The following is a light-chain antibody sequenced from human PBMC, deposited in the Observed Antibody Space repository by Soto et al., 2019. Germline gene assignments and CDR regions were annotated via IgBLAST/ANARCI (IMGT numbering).Light chain of an antibody. CDR3: CSFAGSYSYV. J-gene: IGLJ1*01. CDR1: SSDVGRYDY. Sequence: QSALTQPCSVSGSPGQSVTISCTGTSSDVGRYDYVSWYQQYPGEAPKLIIYDVTERPSGVPDRFSGSKSGNTASLTISGLRAEDEAAYSCCSFAGSYSYVFGSGTKVT. V-gene: IGLV2-11*01. CDR2: DVT.